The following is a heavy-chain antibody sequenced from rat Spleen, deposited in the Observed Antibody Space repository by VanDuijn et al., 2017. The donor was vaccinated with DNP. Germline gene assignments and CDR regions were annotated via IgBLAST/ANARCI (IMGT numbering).Heavy chain of an antibody. CDR1: GFNFNDYW. CDR2: INKHSSTI. D-gene: IGHD4-3*01. Sequence: EVKLVESGGGLVQPGSSLKLSCAVSGFNFNDYWMGWVRQAPGKGLEWIGQINKHSSTINYTPSLKDKFTISRDNAQNTLYLQMSKLGSEDTAIYYCARWGIIRGTFVMDAWGQGASVTVSS. CDR3: ARWGIIRGTFVMDA. J-gene: IGHJ4*01. V-gene: IGHV4-2*01.